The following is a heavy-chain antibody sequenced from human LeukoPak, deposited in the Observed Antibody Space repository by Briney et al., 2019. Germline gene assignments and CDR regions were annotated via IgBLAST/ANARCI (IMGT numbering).Heavy chain of an antibody. CDR2: ISSSSGFP. Sequence: AGGSLRLSCAASGFTFSAYTFNWVRQAPGKGLEWVSSISSSSGFPYYTDSVKGRFTISRDNANNSLFLQMNSLRVEDTAVYYCARAGTVNYCYDYMDVWGKGTTVTVSS. V-gene: IGHV3-21*01. CDR1: GFTFSAYT. J-gene: IGHJ6*03. CDR3: ARAGTVNYCYDYMDV. D-gene: IGHD4-17*01.